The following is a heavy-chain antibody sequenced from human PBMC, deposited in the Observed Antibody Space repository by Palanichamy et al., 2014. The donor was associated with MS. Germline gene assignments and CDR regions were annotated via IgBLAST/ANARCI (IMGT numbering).Heavy chain of an antibody. D-gene: IGHD6-19*01. CDR3: ARDPLTGYSSGWSYFDY. V-gene: IGHV1-3*01. Sequence: QVQLVQSGAEVKEPGASVKVFCKASGYTFTSYAMHWVRQAPGQRLEWMGWINAGNGNTKYSQKFQGRVTITRDTSASTAYMELSSLRSEDTAVYYCARDPLTGYSSGWSYFDYWGQGTLVTVSS. J-gene: IGHJ4*02. CDR1: GYTFTSYA. CDR2: INAGNGNT.